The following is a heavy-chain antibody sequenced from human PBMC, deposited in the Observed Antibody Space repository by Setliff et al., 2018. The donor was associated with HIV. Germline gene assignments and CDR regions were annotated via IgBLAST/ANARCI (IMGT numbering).Heavy chain of an antibody. V-gene: IGHV4-4*08. Sequence: SETLSLTCTASGGSISSYYWSWIRQPPGKGLEWIGYIYTSGSTNYNPSLKSRVTISVDTSKDQFSLKLSSVTAADTAVYYCARAGLALKSSSSPFDYWGQGTLVTVSS. CDR1: GGSISSYY. J-gene: IGHJ4*02. CDR3: ARAGLALKSSSSPFDY. CDR2: IYTSGST. D-gene: IGHD6-6*01.